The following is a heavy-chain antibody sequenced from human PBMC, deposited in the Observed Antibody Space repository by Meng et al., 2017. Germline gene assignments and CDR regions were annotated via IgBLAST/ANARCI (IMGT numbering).Heavy chain of an antibody. CDR1: GGTFSSYA. D-gene: IGHD3-10*01. Sequence: GGSLRLSCAASGGTFSSYAISWVRQAPGQGLEWMGGIIPIFGTANYAQKFQGRVTITTDESTSTAYMELSSLRSEDTAVYYCVYGSGSYYNVGYFDYWGQGTLVTVSS. CDR2: IIPIFGTA. V-gene: IGHV1-69*05. CDR3: VYGSGSYYNVGYFDY. J-gene: IGHJ4*02.